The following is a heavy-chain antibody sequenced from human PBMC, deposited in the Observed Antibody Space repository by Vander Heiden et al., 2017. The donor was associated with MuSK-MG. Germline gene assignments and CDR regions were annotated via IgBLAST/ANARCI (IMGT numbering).Heavy chain of an antibody. V-gene: IGHV3-9*01. J-gene: IGHJ4*02. CDR2: ISWNSGSI. Sequence: EVQLVESGGGLVQPGRSLRLSCAASGFPFDDYAMHWVRQAPGKGLEWVSGISWNSGSIGYADSVKGRFTISRDNAKNSLYLQMNSLRAEDTALYYCAKWSTYYDSSGYYNYFDYWGQGTLVTVSS. D-gene: IGHD3-22*01. CDR1: GFPFDDYA. CDR3: AKWSTYYDSSGYYNYFDY.